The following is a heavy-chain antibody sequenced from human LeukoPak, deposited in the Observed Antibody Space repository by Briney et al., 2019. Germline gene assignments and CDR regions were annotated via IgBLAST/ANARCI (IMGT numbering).Heavy chain of an antibody. Sequence: GGSLRLSCAASGFTFNNYAMSWVRQAPGKGLEWVSAISGSGGSTYYADSVKGRFTISRDNSKNTMYLQTNSLRAEDMAVYYCAKETASDFGGAVDYWGQGTLVTVSS. CDR3: AKETASDFGGAVDY. J-gene: IGHJ4*02. D-gene: IGHD3-10*01. V-gene: IGHV3-23*01. CDR2: ISGSGGST. CDR1: GFTFNNYA.